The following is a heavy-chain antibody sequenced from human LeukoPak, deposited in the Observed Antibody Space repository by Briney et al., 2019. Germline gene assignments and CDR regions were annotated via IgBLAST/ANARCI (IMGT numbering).Heavy chain of an antibody. Sequence: GGSLRLSCAASGFTFSNYDMNWVRQSPGKGLEWVSSIDTDSTYIHYADSVKGRFTISRDNAKNSLYLQMNSLRAEDTAVYYCALNSGWRGYWGQGTLVTVSS. J-gene: IGHJ4*02. CDR2: IDTDSTYI. D-gene: IGHD6-19*01. CDR3: ALNSGWRGY. CDR1: GFTFSNYD. V-gene: IGHV3-21*01.